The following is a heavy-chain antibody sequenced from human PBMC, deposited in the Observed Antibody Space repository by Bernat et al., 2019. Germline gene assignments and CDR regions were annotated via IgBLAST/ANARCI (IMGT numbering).Heavy chain of an antibody. J-gene: IGHJ4*02. CDR1: GGSISRTSYY. CDR3: ARHLGYTYGPDY. CDR2: IYYSGSI. V-gene: IGHV4-39*01. D-gene: IGHD5-18*01. Sequence: QLQLQESGPGLVKPSETLSLTCTVSGGSISRTSYYWGWIRQPPGKGLEWIGTIYYSGSIYYNPSLKSRVTISVDTSKNQFSLKLNSVIAADTAVYYCARHLGYTYGPDYWGQGTLVTVSS.